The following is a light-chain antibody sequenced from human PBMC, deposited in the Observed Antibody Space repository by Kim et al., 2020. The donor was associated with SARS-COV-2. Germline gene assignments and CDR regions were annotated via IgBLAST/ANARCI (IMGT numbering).Light chain of an antibody. CDR2: GTS. J-gene: IGKJ4*01. CDR1: ESISSR. V-gene: IGKV3-15*01. Sequence: EIEMTQSPATLSGSPGEGGTITCRASESISSRLAWYQQKPGKAPRLLIYGTSTRDAGIPARFSGSGSGTEFTLTISSLQAEDFAIFYCQKYKLWPLTFGGGTKVDIK. CDR3: QKYKLWPLT.